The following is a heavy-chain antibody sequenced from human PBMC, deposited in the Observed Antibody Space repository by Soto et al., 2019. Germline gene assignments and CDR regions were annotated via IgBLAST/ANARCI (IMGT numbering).Heavy chain of an antibody. J-gene: IGHJ4*02. Sequence: QSGGSLRLSCAASGFTFGSFAMTWVRQAPGKGLEWVSAISASGGSTYYADSVKGRFTISRDSSKNTLYLQMNSLRAEDTAVYYCARGAVTPDSWGQGTLVTVSS. CDR1: GFTFGSFA. V-gene: IGHV3-23*01. D-gene: IGHD3-10*01. CDR2: ISASGGST. CDR3: ARGAVTPDS.